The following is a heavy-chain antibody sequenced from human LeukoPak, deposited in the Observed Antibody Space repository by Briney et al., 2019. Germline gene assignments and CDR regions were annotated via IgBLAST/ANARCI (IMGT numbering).Heavy chain of an antibody. V-gene: IGHV4-34*01. D-gene: IGHD6-13*01. CDR3: ARGGQQLRYFQH. Sequence: ASETLSLTCAVYGGSFSGYYWSWIRQPPGKGLEWIGSIYHSGSTYYNPSLKSRVTISVDTSKNQFSLKLSSVTAADTAVYYCARGGQQLRYFQHWGQGTLVTVSS. CDR2: IYHSGST. J-gene: IGHJ1*01. CDR1: GGSFSGYY.